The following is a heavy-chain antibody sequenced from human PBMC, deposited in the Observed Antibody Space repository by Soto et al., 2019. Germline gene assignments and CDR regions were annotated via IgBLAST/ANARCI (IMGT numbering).Heavy chain of an antibody. CDR2: VSPENRNA. V-gene: IGHV1-8*01. Sequence: QVQVVQSRAEVKKPGASVKVSCKTSGYTFTEYDINWVRQAPGQGPEYMGWVSPENRNAGYAPQFRGRVSMTTDTTISTAYLELTNLTFEDTAGYYCEVTTGYWGQGTMVTVSS. D-gene: IGHD1-1*01. CDR1: GYTFTEYD. CDR3: EVTTGY. J-gene: IGHJ4*02.